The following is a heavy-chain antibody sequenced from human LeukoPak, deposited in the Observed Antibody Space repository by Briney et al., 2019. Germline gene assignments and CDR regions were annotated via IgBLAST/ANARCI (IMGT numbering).Heavy chain of an antibody. D-gene: IGHD1-26*01. CDR1: GFTFSTYA. V-gene: IGHV3-23*01. J-gene: IGHJ4*02. Sequence: PGGSLRLSCAASGFTFSTYAMSWVRQAPGKGLEWVSAVRGSGTDTYYADSVKGRFTISRDNSKNTVYLQMNSLRVDDTAVYYCARGSGNLWEEFDQWGQGTQVTVSS. CDR3: ARGSGNLWEEFDQ. CDR2: VRGSGTDT.